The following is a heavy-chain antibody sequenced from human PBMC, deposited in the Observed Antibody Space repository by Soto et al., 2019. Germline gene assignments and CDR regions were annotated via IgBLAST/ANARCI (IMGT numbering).Heavy chain of an antibody. CDR2: IGASGDIT. V-gene: IGHV3-23*01. D-gene: IGHD2-21*02. CDR1: GFSFTNFA. Sequence: VVSLRLSCAASGFSFTNFAMSWVRQAPWKGLEWVAGIGASGDITWYADSVKGRLPISRDNSKNTLYLQLNSLRFEDTAVYYCAKDDFTDRGDDYFDYWGPGTLVTVSS. J-gene: IGHJ4*02. CDR3: AKDDFTDRGDDYFDY.